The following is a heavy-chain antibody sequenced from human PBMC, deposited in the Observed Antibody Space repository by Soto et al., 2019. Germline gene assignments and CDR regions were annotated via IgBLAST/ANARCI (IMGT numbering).Heavy chain of an antibody. CDR3: ARQRGYSGYDRIYGMDV. V-gene: IGHV4-39*01. J-gene: IGHJ6*02. CDR2: IYYSGST. CDR1: GGSISSSSYY. Sequence: SETLSLTCTVSGGSISSSSYYWGWIRQPPGKGLEWIGSIYYSGSTYYNPSLKSRVTISVDTSKNQFSLKLSSVTAADTAVYYCARQRGYSGYDRIYGMDVWGQGTTVTVSS. D-gene: IGHD5-12*01.